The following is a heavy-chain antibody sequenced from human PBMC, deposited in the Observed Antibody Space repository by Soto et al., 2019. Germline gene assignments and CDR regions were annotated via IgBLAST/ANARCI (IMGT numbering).Heavy chain of an antibody. CDR2: IYSGGDT. Sequence: PGGALRLSCSASGFSVSSKHMNWVRQAPWKGLEWVSVIYSGGDTHYTDSVKGRFTVSTDKSENAVFLQRRSLRAEDTGIYYCARDPFSQYSHDTSGFQRWGLGTLVTVSS. V-gene: IGHV3-53*01. CDR3: ARDPFSQYSHDTSGFQR. J-gene: IGHJ4*02. D-gene: IGHD3-22*01. CDR1: GFSVSSKH.